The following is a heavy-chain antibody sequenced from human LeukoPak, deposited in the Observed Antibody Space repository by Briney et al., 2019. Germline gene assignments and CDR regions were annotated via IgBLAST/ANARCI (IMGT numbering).Heavy chain of an antibody. D-gene: IGHD1-26*01. V-gene: IGHV1-8*03. CDR2: MNLNSGKT. Sequence: ASVKVSCKASGYTFTSYDINRVREATGQGLEWMGWMNLNSGKTGYAQNFQGRVTITSNASIRTVYMELRSLRSEDTAVYYFARRRLWGDRHIGTYCPRFDPWGQGTLVTVSS. CDR1: GYTFTSYD. J-gene: IGHJ5*02. CDR3: ARRRLWGDRHIGTYCPRFDP.